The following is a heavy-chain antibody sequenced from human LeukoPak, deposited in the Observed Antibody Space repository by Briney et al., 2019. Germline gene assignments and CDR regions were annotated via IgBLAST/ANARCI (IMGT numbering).Heavy chain of an antibody. Sequence: PGGSLRLSCAASGFTFSSYAMHWVRQAPGKGLEWVAVISYDGGNKYYADSVKGRFTISRDNAKNSLSLQMNSLRAEDTAVYYCAKLPYGDYNHHWGQGTLVTVSS. CDR3: AKLPYGDYNHH. V-gene: IGHV3-30-3*02. CDR2: ISYDGGNK. J-gene: IGHJ5*02. D-gene: IGHD4-17*01. CDR1: GFTFSSYA.